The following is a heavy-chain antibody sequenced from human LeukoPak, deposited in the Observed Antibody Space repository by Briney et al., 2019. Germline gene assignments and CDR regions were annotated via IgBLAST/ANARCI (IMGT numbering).Heavy chain of an antibody. V-gene: IGHV3-7*03. CDR2: IKQDGSEK. D-gene: IGHD2-2*01. Sequence: GSLRLSCAASGFTFSSYWMSWVRQAPGKGLEWVANIKQDGSEKYYVDSVKGRFTISRDNAKNSLYLQMNSLRAEDTAVYYCARYVGYCSSTSCRAFDYWGQGTLVTVSS. CDR3: ARYVGYCSSTSCRAFDY. CDR1: GFTFSSYW. J-gene: IGHJ4*02.